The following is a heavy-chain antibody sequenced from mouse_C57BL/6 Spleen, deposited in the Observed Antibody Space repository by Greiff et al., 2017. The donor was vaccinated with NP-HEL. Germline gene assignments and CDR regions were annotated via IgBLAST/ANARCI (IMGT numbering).Heavy chain of an antibody. CDR3: AKGNSMVTTRAWFAY. CDR2: IYPGDGDT. Sequence: VQLQQSGAELVKPGASVKISCKASGYAFSSYWMNWVKQRPGKGLEWIGQIYPGDGDTNYNGKFKGKATLTADKSSSTAYMQLSSLTSEESAVYFGAKGNSMVTTRAWFAYWGQGTLVTVSA. J-gene: IGHJ3*01. D-gene: IGHD2-2*01. V-gene: IGHV1-80*01. CDR1: GYAFSSYW.